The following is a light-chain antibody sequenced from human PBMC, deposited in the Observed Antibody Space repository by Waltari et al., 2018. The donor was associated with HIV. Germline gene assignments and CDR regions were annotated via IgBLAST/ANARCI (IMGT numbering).Light chain of an antibody. CDR2: RNN. CDR1: STNIGSND. Sequence: QSVLTLPPSASGTPGQRVTISCSGSSTNIGSNDVSWYQHLPATVPKLLLYRNNQRPSGVPDRFSGSKSGISASLAISGLRSEDEADYYCAAWGNSLSLLFGGGTKLTVL. V-gene: IGLV1-47*01. CDR3: AAWGNSLSLL. J-gene: IGLJ2*01.